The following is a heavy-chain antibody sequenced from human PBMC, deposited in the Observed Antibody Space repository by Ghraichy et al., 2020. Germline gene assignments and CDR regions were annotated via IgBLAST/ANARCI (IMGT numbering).Heavy chain of an antibody. Sequence: GGSLRLSCAASGFSFRDYWMTWVRQAPGKGLECVANIRGDGSEKNYVDSVKGRFTISRDDAKNSLYLQMNSLRAEDTAVYYCARVGYCSGVGCQGRDWFDPWGQGILVTVSA. V-gene: IGHV3-7*04. CDR3: ARVGYCSGVGCQGRDWFDP. CDR2: IRGDGSEK. CDR1: GFSFRDYW. D-gene: IGHD2-15*01. J-gene: IGHJ5*02.